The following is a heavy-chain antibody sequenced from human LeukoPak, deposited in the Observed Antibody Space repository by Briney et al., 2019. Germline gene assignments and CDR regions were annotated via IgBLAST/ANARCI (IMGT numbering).Heavy chain of an antibody. V-gene: IGHV1-8*02. Sequence: ASVKVSCKASGYTFTSYDINWVRQATGQGLEWMGWMNPNSGNTGYAQKFQGRVTMTRDMSTSTVYMELSSLRSEDTAVYYCARDLYGGNQFDYWGQGTLVTVSS. J-gene: IGHJ4*02. D-gene: IGHD4-23*01. CDR3: ARDLYGGNQFDY. CDR1: GYTFTSYD. CDR2: MNPNSGNT.